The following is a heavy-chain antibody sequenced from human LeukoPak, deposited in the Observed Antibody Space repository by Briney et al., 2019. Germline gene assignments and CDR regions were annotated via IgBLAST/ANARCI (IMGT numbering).Heavy chain of an antibody. V-gene: IGHV3-48*03. CDR2: ISSTGSAI. CDR3: ARVLDYYGSGSYSKDSYYYYMDV. J-gene: IGHJ6*03. D-gene: IGHD3-10*01. Sequence: GGSLRLSCAASGLSFSSYEMNWVRQAPGKGLEWISYISSTGSAIFYADSVKGRFTISRDNAKNSLYLQMNSLGVEDTAVYYCARVLDYYGSGSYSKDSYYYYMDVWGKGTTVTVSS. CDR1: GLSFSSYE.